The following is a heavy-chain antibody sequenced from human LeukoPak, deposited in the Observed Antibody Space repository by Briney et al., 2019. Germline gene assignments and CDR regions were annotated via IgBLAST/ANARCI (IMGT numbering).Heavy chain of an antibody. CDR1: GGSISNYY. D-gene: IGHD2-21*02. Sequence: SETLSLTCTVSGGSISNYYWSWIRQPPGKGLEWIGYIYYSGSTNYNPSLKSRVTISIDTSKNQFSLKLSSVTAADTAVYYCARYSYCGGDCYDAFDVWGQGTMVTVSS. J-gene: IGHJ3*01. CDR2: IYYSGST. V-gene: IGHV4-59*01. CDR3: ARYSYCGGDCYDAFDV.